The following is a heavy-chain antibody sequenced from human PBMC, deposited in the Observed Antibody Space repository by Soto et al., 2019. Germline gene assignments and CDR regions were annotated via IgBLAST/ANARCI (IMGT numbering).Heavy chain of an antibody. V-gene: IGHV3-23*01. Sequence: EVQLLESGGGLVQPGGSLRLSCAASGFTFSTYAMRWVRQAPGKGLEWVSAISGSGGSTYYADSVKGRFTISRDNSKNTLYLQMNSLRAEDTAVYYCARRGSGSYYDYWGQGTLVTVSS. CDR3: ARRGSGSYYDY. CDR1: GFTFSTYA. D-gene: IGHD1-26*01. CDR2: ISGSGGST. J-gene: IGHJ4*02.